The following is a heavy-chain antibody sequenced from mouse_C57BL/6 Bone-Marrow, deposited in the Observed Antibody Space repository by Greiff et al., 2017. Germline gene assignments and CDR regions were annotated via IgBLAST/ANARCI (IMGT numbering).Heavy chain of an antibody. CDR1: GFTFSSYA. CDR3: ARWLPYYFDY. CDR2: ISDGGSYT. J-gene: IGHJ2*01. V-gene: IGHV5-4*01. D-gene: IGHD2-2*01. Sequence: VQLKESGGGLVKPGGSLKLSCAASGFTFSSYAMSWVRQTPEKRLEWVATISDGGSYTYYPDNVKGRFTISRDNAKNNLYLQMSHLKSEDTAMYYCARWLPYYFDYWGQGTTLTVSS.